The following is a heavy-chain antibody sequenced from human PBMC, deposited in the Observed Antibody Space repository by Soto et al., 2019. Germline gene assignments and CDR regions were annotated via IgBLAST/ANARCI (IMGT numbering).Heavy chain of an antibody. CDR2: IIPIFGTA. CDR3: ARGYDYGDYWAFDY. CDR1: GGTFSSYA. D-gene: IGHD4-17*01. Sequence: SVKVSCKASGGTFSSYAISWVRQAPGQGLEWMGGIIPIFGTANYAQKFQGRVTIAADESTSTAYMELSSLRSEDTAVYYCARGYDYGDYWAFDYWGQGTLVTVSS. J-gene: IGHJ4*02. V-gene: IGHV1-69*13.